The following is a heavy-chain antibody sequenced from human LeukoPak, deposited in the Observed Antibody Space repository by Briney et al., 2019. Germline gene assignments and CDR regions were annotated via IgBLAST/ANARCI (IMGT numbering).Heavy chain of an antibody. D-gene: IGHD2-15*01. CDR2: IFHSGSV. V-gene: IGHV4-34*12. J-gene: IGHJ4*02. Sequence: SETLSLTCAVYGGSFNDYYWTWIRQPPGKGPEWIGSIFHSGSVFYNPSLRSRVTLSIEPSKNRFSLELTSVTAADTAIYYCARVVASTSIDSWGQGTLVTVSS. CDR3: ARVVASTSIDS. CDR1: GGSFNDYY.